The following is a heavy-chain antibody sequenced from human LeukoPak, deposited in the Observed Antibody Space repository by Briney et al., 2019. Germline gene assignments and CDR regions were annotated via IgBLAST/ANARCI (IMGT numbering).Heavy chain of an antibody. CDR2: INPNSGGT. D-gene: IGHD3-22*01. CDR3: ARPLTDDSSGYSFGY. CDR1: GYTFTGYY. V-gene: IGHV1-2*02. J-gene: IGHJ4*02. Sequence: ASVKVSCKASGYTFTGYYMHWVRQASGQGLEGMVWINPNSGGTNYAQKFQGRVTMTRDTSISTAYMELSRLRSDDTAVYYCARPLTDDSSGYSFGYWGQGTLVTVSS.